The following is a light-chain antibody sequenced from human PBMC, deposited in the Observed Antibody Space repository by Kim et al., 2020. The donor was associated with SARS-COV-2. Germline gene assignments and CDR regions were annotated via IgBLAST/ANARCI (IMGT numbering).Light chain of an antibody. V-gene: IGLV2-14*03. J-gene: IGLJ3*02. CDR3: SSYTGTNTLV. CDR2: DVI. CDR1: SSDISFYNV. Sequence: GQSITLSCTGTSSDISFYNVVYWYQQRTGKAPKVWIYDVIYRPSGVSSRFSGTKSGDTASLTISGLQAEDEADYYCSSYTGTNTLVFGGGTQLTVL.